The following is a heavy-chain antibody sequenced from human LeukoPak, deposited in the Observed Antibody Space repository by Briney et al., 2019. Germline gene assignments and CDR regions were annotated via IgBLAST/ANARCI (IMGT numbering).Heavy chain of an antibody. CDR1: GFTFSNYG. J-gene: IGHJ4*02. Sequence: GGSLRLSCEASGFTFSNYGMAWFRQAPGKGLEYVSSISTDGSRTYYADSVRGRFTISRDNSKNTLYLQMGSLRAEDTAVYYCLKESDTSTVRGCLDYWGQGTQVTVSS. V-gene: IGHV3-64D*09. CDR3: LKESDTSTVRGCLDY. CDR2: ISTDGSRT. D-gene: IGHD5-24*01.